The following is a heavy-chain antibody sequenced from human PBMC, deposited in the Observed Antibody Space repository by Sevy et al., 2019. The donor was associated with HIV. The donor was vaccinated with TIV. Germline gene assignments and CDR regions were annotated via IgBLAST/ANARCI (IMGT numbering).Heavy chain of an antibody. CDR3: ARGYSSGWYPYFDY. J-gene: IGHJ4*02. Sequence: SETLSLTCTVSGGSISSYYWSWIRQPPGKGLEWIGYIYYSGSTNYNPSLKSRVTISVDTSKNQFSLKLSSVTAADTAVYYYARGYSSGWYPYFDYWGQGTLVTVSS. V-gene: IGHV4-59*01. D-gene: IGHD6-19*01. CDR2: IYYSGST. CDR1: GGSISSYY.